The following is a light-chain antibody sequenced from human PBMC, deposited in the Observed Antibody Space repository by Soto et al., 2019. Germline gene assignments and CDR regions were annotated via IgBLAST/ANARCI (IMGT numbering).Light chain of an antibody. V-gene: IGKV1-5*01. CDR3: LQYSSHSWT. CDR2: DAS. CDR1: RSISDW. J-gene: IGKJ1*01. Sequence: DMQMTQSPSTLSSSSGDRVTITCLCSRSISDWLAWYQQKPGKAPELLIFDASSLKSGVPSRFSGSGSGTEFTLTISRLQPDDVATYHCLQYSSHSWTFGQGTKVDIK.